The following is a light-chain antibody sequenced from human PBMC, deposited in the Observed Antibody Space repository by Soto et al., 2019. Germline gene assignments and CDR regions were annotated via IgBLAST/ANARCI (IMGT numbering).Light chain of an antibody. J-gene: IGLJ3*02. CDR1: NSDVGGYNY. CDR3: YSFAGSYYWV. V-gene: IGLV2-11*01. Sequence: QSALTQPRSVSGSPGQSVTISCTGTNSDVGGYNYVSWYQHRPGKAPKLIIYTVSQRPSGVPDRFSGSKSGNTASLTISGLLAEDEADYYCYSFAGSYYWVFGGGTKVTVL. CDR2: TVS.